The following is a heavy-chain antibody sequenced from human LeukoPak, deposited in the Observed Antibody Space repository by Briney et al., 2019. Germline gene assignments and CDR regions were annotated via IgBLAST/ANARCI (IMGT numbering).Heavy chain of an antibody. CDR1: GFIFSNYG. D-gene: IGHD1-1*01. Sequence: GGSLRLSCAASGFIFSNYGMHWVRQAPGKGLEWVAFVGYDGSNKLYADSVKGRFTISRDNSENTLHLQMNSLRPEDTAVYYCAKSFTAATGTNPGGPIKCLDPWGQGTLVTVSS. CDR2: VGYDGSNK. J-gene: IGHJ5*02. CDR3: AKSFTAATGTNPGGPIKCLDP. V-gene: IGHV3-30*02.